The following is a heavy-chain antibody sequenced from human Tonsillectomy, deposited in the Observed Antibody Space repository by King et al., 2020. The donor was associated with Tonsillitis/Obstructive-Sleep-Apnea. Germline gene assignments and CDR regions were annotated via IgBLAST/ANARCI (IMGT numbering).Heavy chain of an antibody. CDR1: GFTFSHYG. CDR2: IWYEGRNK. Sequence: VQLVESGGGVVQPGRSLRLSCAASGFTFSHYGMHWVRQAPGKGLEWVAVIWYEGRNKYYADSVKGRFTIPRDNSKNTVYLQMNSLRAEDTAVYYCARGGCSSLDYWGQGTLVTVSS. J-gene: IGHJ4*02. CDR3: ARGGCSSLDY. D-gene: IGHD6-13*01. V-gene: IGHV3-33*01.